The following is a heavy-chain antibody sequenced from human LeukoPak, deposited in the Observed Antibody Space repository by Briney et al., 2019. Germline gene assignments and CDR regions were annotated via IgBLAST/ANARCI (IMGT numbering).Heavy chain of an antibody. Sequence: PGGSLRLSCAASGFTVSSNYMSWVRQAPGKGLEWVSVIYSGGSTFYADSVKGRFTFSRDNSKNTLYLQMNSLRAEDTAVYYCAKPSYYYDSSGSFDYWGQGTLVTVSS. D-gene: IGHD3-22*01. CDR1: GFTVSSNY. V-gene: IGHV3-53*01. CDR2: IYSGGST. J-gene: IGHJ4*02. CDR3: AKPSYYYDSSGSFDY.